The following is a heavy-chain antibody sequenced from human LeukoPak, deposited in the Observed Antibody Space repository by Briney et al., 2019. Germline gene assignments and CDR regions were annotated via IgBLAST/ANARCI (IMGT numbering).Heavy chain of an antibody. V-gene: IGHV3-23*01. CDR3: AKDAMVRGVIRLRYYYMDV. J-gene: IGHJ6*03. CDR2: ISGSGGST. Sequence: PGGSLRLSCAASGCTFSSYAMSWVRQAPGKGLEWVSAISGSGGSTYYADSVKGRFTISRDNSKNTLYLQMNSLRAEDTAVYYCAKDAMVRGVIRLRYYYMDVWGKGTTVTVSS. CDR1: GCTFSSYA. D-gene: IGHD3-10*01.